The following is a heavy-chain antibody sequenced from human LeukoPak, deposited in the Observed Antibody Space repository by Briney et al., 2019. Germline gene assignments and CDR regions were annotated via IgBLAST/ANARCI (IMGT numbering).Heavy chain of an antibody. Sequence: PGGSLRLSCAASGFRFSSYGMHWVRQAPGKGLEWVAVISDDGIKVYYGDSVKGRFTISRDNSKNTLNLQMDSLRADDTAVYYCGKGPGYSVYDSLPHHWGQGTLVTVSS. CDR2: ISDDGIKV. J-gene: IGHJ5*02. D-gene: IGHD5/OR15-5a*01. V-gene: IGHV3-30*18. CDR3: GKGPGYSVYDSLPHH. CDR1: GFRFSSYG.